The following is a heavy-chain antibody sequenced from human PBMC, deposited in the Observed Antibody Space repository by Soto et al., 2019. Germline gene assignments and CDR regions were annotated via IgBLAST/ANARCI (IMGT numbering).Heavy chain of an antibody. Sequence: QVQLVQSGAEVKKPGSSVKVSCKASGGTFSSYTISWVRQAPGQGLEWMGRIIPILGIANYAQKFQGRVTITADKSTSTACRGLSSLRSEDTAVYYGARAYGDAAFDYWGQGTLVTVSS. D-gene: IGHD4-17*01. CDR2: IIPILGIA. CDR3: ARAYGDAAFDY. CDR1: GGTFSSYT. J-gene: IGHJ4*02. V-gene: IGHV1-69*02.